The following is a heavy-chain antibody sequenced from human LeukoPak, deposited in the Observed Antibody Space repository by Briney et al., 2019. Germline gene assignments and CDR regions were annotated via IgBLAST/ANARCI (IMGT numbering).Heavy chain of an antibody. CDR3: ARVGWNDGSGYFDY. J-gene: IGHJ4*02. CDR2: IYSSGTT. D-gene: IGHD1-1*01. Sequence: TLSLTCTVSGGSISRYYWSWIRQPPGKGLEWIGYIYSSGTTNYNPSLKSRVTISVDTSKNQFSLKLSSVTAADTAVYYCARVGWNDGSGYFDYWGQGTLVTVSS. CDR1: GGSISRYY. V-gene: IGHV4-59*01.